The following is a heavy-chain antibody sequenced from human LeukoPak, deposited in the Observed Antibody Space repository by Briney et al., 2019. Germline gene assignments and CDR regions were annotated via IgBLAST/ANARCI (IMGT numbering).Heavy chain of an antibody. Sequence: GGSLRLSCAASGFTFSDFWMGWVRQAPGKGLEWVANINQGGSESYYVDSVKGRFTISKDNAKKSLFLQMNSLRAEDTAVYYCTKGRSNHYWGQGTLVTVST. D-gene: IGHD4-11*01. CDR2: INQGGSES. V-gene: IGHV3-7*01. CDR3: TKGRSNHY. J-gene: IGHJ4*02. CDR1: GFTFSDFW.